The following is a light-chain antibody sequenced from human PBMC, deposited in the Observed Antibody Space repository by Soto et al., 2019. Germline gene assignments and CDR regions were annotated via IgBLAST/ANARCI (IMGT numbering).Light chain of an antibody. CDR3: QHYNSYSEA. Sequence: DIQLTQSPSTLSASVGDRVTITFLASQTIRSWLAWYQQKPGQAPKLLIYKASTLTSGVPSRFSGSGSGTDFTLTISRLQPDDFATYYCQHYNSYSEAFGQGTKVDIK. V-gene: IGKV1-5*03. CDR1: QTIRSW. CDR2: KAS. J-gene: IGKJ1*01.